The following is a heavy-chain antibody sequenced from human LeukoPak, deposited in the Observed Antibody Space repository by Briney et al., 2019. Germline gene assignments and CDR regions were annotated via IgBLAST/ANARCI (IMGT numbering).Heavy chain of an antibody. CDR3: ARGYDILTGCYVDYYYYGMDV. CDR1: RDSVSSNSAA. Sequence: SQTLSLTCAISRDSVSSNSAAWNWIRQSPSRGLEWLGRTYYRSKWYNDYAVSVKSRITINPDATKNQFSLQLNSVTPEDTAVYYCARGYDILTGCYVDYYYYGMDVWGKGTTVTVSS. D-gene: IGHD3-9*01. J-gene: IGHJ6*04. V-gene: IGHV6-1*01. CDR2: TYYRSKWYN.